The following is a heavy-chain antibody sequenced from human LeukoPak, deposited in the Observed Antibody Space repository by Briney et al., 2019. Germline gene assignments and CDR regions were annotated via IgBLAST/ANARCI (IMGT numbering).Heavy chain of an antibody. CDR1: GGSFSGYY. CDR3: ARGRIAVAGTRGIYFDY. V-gene: IGHV4-34*01. Sequence: SETLSLTCAVYGGSFSGYYWSWIRQPPGKGLEWIGEINHSGSTNYNPSLKSRVTISVDTSKNQFSLKLSSVTAADTAVYYCARGRIAVAGTRGIYFDYWRQGTLVTVSS. CDR2: INHSGST. J-gene: IGHJ4*02. D-gene: IGHD6-19*01.